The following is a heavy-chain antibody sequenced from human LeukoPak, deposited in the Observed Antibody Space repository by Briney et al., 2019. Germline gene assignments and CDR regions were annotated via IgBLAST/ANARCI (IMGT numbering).Heavy chain of an antibody. V-gene: IGHV4-59*01. D-gene: IGHD6-13*01. CDR2: IYYSGST. J-gene: IGHJ4*02. CDR3: ARVTGYMTEDYFDY. Sequence: SETLSLTCTVSGGSISSYYWSWIRQPPGRGLEWIGYIYYSGSTNYNPSLKSRVTISVDTSKNQFSLRLSSVTAADTAVYYCARVTGYMTEDYFDYWGQGTLITVSS. CDR1: GGSISSYY.